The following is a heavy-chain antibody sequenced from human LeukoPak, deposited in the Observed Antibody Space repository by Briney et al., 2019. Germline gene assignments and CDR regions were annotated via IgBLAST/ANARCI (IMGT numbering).Heavy chain of an antibody. Sequence: GESLKISCKGSGYSFTSYWIGWVRQMPGKGREWMGIIYPCDSDTRYSPSFQGQVTISADKSISTPYLQCTSTKASDTAMYYSAGHGSGGSYPDYWGQGTLVTVSS. D-gene: IGHD2-15*01. CDR3: AGHGSGGSYPDY. CDR1: GYSFTSYW. V-gene: IGHV5-51*01. J-gene: IGHJ4*02. CDR2: IYPCDSDT.